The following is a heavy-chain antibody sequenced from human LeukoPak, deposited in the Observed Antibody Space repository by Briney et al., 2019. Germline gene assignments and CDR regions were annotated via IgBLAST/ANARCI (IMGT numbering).Heavy chain of an antibody. CDR1: GFTFSSYA. J-gene: IGHJ1*01. V-gene: IGHV3-23*01. CDR3: AKKPTGVVAATPEYFQH. D-gene: IGHD2-15*01. CDR2: ISGSGGST. Sequence: GGSLRLSCAASGFTFSSYAMSWVRQAPGKGLEWVSAISGSGGSTYYADSVKGRFTISRDNSKNTLYLQMNSLRAEDTAVYYCAKKPTGVVAATPEYFQHWGQGTLVTVSS.